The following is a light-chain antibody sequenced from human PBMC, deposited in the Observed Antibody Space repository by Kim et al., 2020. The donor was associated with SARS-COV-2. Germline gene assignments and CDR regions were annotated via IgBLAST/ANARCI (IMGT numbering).Light chain of an antibody. CDR2: QDV. V-gene: IGLV3-25*03. CDR3: QSADTSGTSVL. CDR1: ALSKQY. Sequence: PGQTATITCSGDALSKQYIYWYQQRPGQAPVLTIYQDVERPSGIPERFSGSTSGTTVTLTIIAVQAEDEADYYCQSADTSGTSVLFGGGTRLTVL. J-gene: IGLJ2*01.